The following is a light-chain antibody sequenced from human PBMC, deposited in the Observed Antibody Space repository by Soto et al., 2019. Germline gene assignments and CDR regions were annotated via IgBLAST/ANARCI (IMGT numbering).Light chain of an antibody. CDR2: GAS. J-gene: IGKJ3*01. Sequence: VVLTQSPATLSLSPGERATLSCRANQPVSANYLAWYQQKPGQAPRLLIYGASSRATGIPDRFSGSGSGTDFTLTISRLYPEDFAVFYCHQYGSSPFTFGPGTKVDIK. CDR1: QPVSANY. CDR3: HQYGSSPFT. V-gene: IGKV3-20*01.